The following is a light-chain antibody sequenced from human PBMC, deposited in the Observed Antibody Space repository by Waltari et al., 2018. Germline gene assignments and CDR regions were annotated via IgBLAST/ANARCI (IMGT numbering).Light chain of an antibody. CDR1: SSDIGSQIH. CDR3: SSYTTSRTWV. CDR2: EVP. V-gene: IGLV2-14*03. J-gene: IGLJ3*02. Sequence: QSALTQPASVSGSPGQSITISCTGTSSDIGSQIHVCWYQQHPGKAPKLMIFEVPNRPSGVSNRFSGSKSGNTASLTISGLQAEDEADYYCSSYTTSRTWVFGGGTKLTVL.